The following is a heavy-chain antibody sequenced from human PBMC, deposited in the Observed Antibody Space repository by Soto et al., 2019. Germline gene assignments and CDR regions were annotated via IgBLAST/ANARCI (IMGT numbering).Heavy chain of an antibody. CDR3: ARDVVRSTGGDS. D-gene: IGHD7-27*01. CDR1: GGAFSTSS. V-gene: IGHV1-69*01. Sequence: QVQLVQSGAEVKEPGTSVKVSCKASGGAFSTSSFVWVRQGPGQGLEWMGGIIPIFSKTNVVQKFQARVTFTADESTRTAYMELTSLRSEDTAMYYCARDVVRSTGGDSWGQGTLVIVSS. CDR2: IIPIFSKT. J-gene: IGHJ4*02.